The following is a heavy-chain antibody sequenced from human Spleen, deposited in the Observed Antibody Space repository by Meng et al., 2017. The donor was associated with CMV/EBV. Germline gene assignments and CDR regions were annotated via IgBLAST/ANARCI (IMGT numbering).Heavy chain of an antibody. D-gene: IGHD3-22*01. CDR3: AREFLHSGGYYAFDY. CDR2: IGTLHDT. V-gene: IGHV3-13*01. Sequence: GESLKISCAASGFTFSDYDMHWVRQVPGKGLEWVSAIGTLHDTYYPGSVKGRFTISRENAKNSLYLRMNSLRAGDTAVYYCAREFLHSGGYYAFDYWGQGALVTVSS. J-gene: IGHJ4*02. CDR1: GFTFSDYD.